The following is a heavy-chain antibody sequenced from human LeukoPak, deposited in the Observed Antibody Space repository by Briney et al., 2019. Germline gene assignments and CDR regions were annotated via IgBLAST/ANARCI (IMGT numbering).Heavy chain of an antibody. V-gene: IGHV4-61*01. Sequence: SETLSLTCTVSGGSVSSGSYYWSWIRQPPGKGLEWIGYIYYSGSTNYNPSLKSRVTISVDTSKNQFSLKLSSVTAADTAVYYCARELAVAGKGGYGYWGQGTLVTVSS. CDR2: IYYSGST. CDR3: ARELAVAGKGGYGY. J-gene: IGHJ4*02. CDR1: GGSVSSGSYY. D-gene: IGHD6-19*01.